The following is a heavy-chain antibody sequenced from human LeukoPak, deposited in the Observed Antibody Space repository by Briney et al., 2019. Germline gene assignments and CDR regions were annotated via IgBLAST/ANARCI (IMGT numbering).Heavy chain of an antibody. CDR2: IYYTGST. Sequence: SSETLSLTCTVSGGSIRSYYWSWIRPPPGKGLEGIGYIYYTGSTKYNSSLKSRVTISVDTSKNQFSLKLSSVTAADTAVYYCARVAPSQWLLLPNYFDYWGQETLVTVSS. J-gene: IGHJ4*02. V-gene: IGHV4-59*01. D-gene: IGHD3-22*01. CDR1: GGSIRSYY. CDR3: ARVAPSQWLLLPNYFDY.